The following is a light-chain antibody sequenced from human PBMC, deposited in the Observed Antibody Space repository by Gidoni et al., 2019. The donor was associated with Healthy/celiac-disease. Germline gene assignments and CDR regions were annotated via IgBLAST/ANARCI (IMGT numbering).Light chain of an antibody. CDR1: QSISSY. J-gene: IGKJ4*01. CDR2: AAS. V-gene: IGKV1-39*01. CDR3: QQSYSTPT. Sequence: DIQPTQSPSSLSASVGDRVTITCRASQSISSYLNWYQQKPGKAPKLLIYAASSLQSGVPSRFSGSGSGTDFTLTISSLQPEDFATYYCQQSYSTPTFGGGTKVEIK.